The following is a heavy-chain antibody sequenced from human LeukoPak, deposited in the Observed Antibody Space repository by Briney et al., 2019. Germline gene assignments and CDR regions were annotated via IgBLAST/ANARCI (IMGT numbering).Heavy chain of an antibody. CDR3: AGSLGYCTSNVCYLKY. J-gene: IGHJ4*02. Sequence: KPGGSLRLSCAASGFTFSSYSMNWVRQAPGKGLEWVSSISSSSSYIYYADSVKGRFTISRDNAKNSLYLQMNSLRAEDTAVYYCAGSLGYCTSNVCYLKYWGQGTLVTVSS. V-gene: IGHV3-21*04. D-gene: IGHD2-8*01. CDR1: GFTFSSYS. CDR2: ISSSSSYI.